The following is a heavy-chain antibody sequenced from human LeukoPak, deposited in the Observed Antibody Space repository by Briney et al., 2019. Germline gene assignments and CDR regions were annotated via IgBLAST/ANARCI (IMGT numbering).Heavy chain of an antibody. J-gene: IGHJ5*02. Sequence: PSETLSLTCTVSGYSISSGYYWGWIRQPPGKGLEWIGSIYHSESTYYNPSLKSRVTISVDTSKNQFSLKLSSVTAADTAVYYCARHRFSYYGSGNYNWFDPWGQGTLVTVSS. CDR1: GYSISSGYY. V-gene: IGHV4-38-2*02. CDR2: IYHSEST. CDR3: ARHRFSYYGSGNYNWFDP. D-gene: IGHD3-10*01.